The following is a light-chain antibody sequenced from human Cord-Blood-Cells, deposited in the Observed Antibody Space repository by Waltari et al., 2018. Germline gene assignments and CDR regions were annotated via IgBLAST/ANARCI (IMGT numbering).Light chain of an antibody. V-gene: IGLV8-61*01. CDR1: SGSVSTSYY. CDR3: VLYMGSGISV. J-gene: IGLJ3*02. CDR2: STN. Sequence: QTVVTQEPSFSVSPGGTVTLTCGLSSGSVSTSYYPSWYQQTPGQAPRTLIYSTNTRSSGFPDRVSGSILGNKAALTITGAQADDESDYYCVLYMGSGISVFGGGTKLTVL.